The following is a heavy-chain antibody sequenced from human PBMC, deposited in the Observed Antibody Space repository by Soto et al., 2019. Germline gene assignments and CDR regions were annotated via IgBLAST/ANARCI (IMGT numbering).Heavy chain of an antibody. CDR2: ISAYNGNT. CDR1: GYTFTSYG. Sequence: ASVKVSCKASGYTFTSYGISWVRQAPGQGLEWMGWISAYNGNTNYAQKLQGRVTMTTDTSTSTAYMELRSLRSDDTAVYYCARAGPSYSSGWYLDYWGQGTLVTVSS. J-gene: IGHJ4*02. V-gene: IGHV1-18*01. CDR3: ARAGPSYSSGWYLDY. D-gene: IGHD6-19*01.